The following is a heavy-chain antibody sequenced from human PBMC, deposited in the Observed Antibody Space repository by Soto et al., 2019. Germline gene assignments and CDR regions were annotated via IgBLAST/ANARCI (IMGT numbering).Heavy chain of an antibody. CDR1: GDSISSGAW. D-gene: IGHD3-9*01. Sequence: SETLSLTCAVSGDSISSGAWWSWVRQSPGKGLQWIGYIKYSGTTHYSPSLKSRVNISFDKSKNQVFLNLRFVTGADTAVYFCARDVRDTGYSYWFDPWGQGILVTVSS. CDR2: IKYSGTT. J-gene: IGHJ5*02. V-gene: IGHV4-4*02. CDR3: ARDVRDTGYSYWFDP.